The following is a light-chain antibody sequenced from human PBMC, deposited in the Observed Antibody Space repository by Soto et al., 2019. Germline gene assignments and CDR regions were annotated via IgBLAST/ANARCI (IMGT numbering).Light chain of an antibody. CDR2: DAS. CDR3: QQYYSYPIT. Sequence: AIRMTQSPSSFSASTGDRVTITCRASQGISSYLAWYQQKPGKAPKLLIYDASALPRGVPSRFSGSGSGTDFTLTISCLQSEDFATYYCQQYYSYPITFGQGTRLEI. CDR1: QGISSY. J-gene: IGKJ5*01. V-gene: IGKV1-8*01.